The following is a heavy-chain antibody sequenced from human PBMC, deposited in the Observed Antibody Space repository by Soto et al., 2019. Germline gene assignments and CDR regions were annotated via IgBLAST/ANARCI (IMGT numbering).Heavy chain of an antibody. Sequence: GGSLRLSCAASGFTFSSYSMNWVRQAPGKGLEWVSSISSSSSYIYYADSMKGRFTISRDNAKNSLYLQMNSLRAEDTAVYYCARGRIVATVPAFDYWGQGTLVTVSS. CDR3: ARGRIVATVPAFDY. V-gene: IGHV3-21*01. D-gene: IGHD5-12*01. CDR1: GFTFSSYS. J-gene: IGHJ4*02. CDR2: ISSSSSYI.